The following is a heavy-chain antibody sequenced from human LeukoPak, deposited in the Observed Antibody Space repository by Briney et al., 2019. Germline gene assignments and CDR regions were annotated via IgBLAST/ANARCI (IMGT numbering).Heavy chain of an antibody. Sequence: GASVRVSCKASGYTFTGYYMHWVRQAPGQGLEWMGWINPNSGGTNYAQKFQGRVTMTRDTSISTAYMELSRLRSDDTAVYYCARDRFPSYSSSWYSYDYWGQGTLVTVSS. CDR2: INPNSGGT. D-gene: IGHD6-13*01. V-gene: IGHV1-2*02. CDR1: GYTFTGYY. J-gene: IGHJ4*02. CDR3: ARDRFPSYSSSWYSYDY.